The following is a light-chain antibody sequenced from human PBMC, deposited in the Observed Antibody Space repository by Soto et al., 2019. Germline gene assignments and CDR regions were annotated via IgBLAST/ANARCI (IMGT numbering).Light chain of an antibody. CDR1: ETVSEDQ. V-gene: IGKV3-20*01. J-gene: IGKJ5*01. Sequence: EILLTQSPGTLSLSPGQRATLSCRTRETVSEDQLAWYQQKPGQAPRLVIFAVSIRAPGIPDRFSGSGSGTDFTLTINRLEREDFAVYYCQQYDNWPITFGQGTRLEI. CDR3: QQYDNWPIT. CDR2: AVS.